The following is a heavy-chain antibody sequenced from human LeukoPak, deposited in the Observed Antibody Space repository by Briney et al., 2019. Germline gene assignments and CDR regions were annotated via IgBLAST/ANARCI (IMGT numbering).Heavy chain of an antibody. D-gene: IGHD4-17*01. CDR1: GGTFSSYA. CDR2: IIPIFGTA. CDR3: ARDEDGDHPNDY. V-gene: IGHV1-69*05. J-gene: IGHJ4*02. Sequence: ASVKVSCKASGGTFSSYAISWVRQAPGQGLEWMGRIIPIFGTANYAQKFQGRVTITTDESTSTAYMELSSLRSEDTAVYYCARDEDGDHPNDYWGQGTLVTVSS.